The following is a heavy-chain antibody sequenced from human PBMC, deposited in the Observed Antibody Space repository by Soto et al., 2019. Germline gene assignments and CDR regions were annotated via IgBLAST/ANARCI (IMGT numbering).Heavy chain of an antibody. D-gene: IGHD1-1*01. CDR1: GYTFTSYD. J-gene: IGHJ4*02. CDR2: MNPNTGNS. Sequence: GASVKVSCKASGYTFTSYDIYWVRQATGQGLEWMGWMNPNTGNSGYAQKLQGRVTVTSDTSINTVHMELSSLRSEDTAVYYCARRAETNGWNGFGADKYYFDFWGQGTLVTVSS. CDR3: ARRAETNGWNGFGADKYYFDF. V-gene: IGHV1-8*01.